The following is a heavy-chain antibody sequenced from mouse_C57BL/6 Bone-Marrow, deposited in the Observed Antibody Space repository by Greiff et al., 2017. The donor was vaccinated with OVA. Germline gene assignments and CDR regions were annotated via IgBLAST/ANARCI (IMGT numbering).Heavy chain of an antibody. J-gene: IGHJ4*01. Sequence: VQLKESGAELARPGASVKLSCKASGYTLTSYGISWVKQRTGQGLEWIGEIYPRSGNTYYNEKFKGKATLTADKSSSTAYMELRSLTSEDSAVYFCAREEENWAMDYWGQGTSVTVSS. CDR2: IYPRSGNT. CDR3: AREEENWAMDY. CDR1: GYTLTSYG. V-gene: IGHV1-81*01. D-gene: IGHD4-1*01.